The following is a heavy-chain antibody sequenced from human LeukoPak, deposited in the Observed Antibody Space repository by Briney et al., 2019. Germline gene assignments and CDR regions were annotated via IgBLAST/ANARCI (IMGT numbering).Heavy chain of an antibody. J-gene: IGHJ4*02. Sequence: ASVKVSCKASGYTFTGYYIHWVRQAPGQGLEWMGWINPNSGGTNYAQKFQGRVTMTRDTSISTAYMELSRLRSDDTAVYYCARMYSSSWYLPYYFDYWGQGTLVTVSS. CDR3: ARMYSSSWYLPYYFDY. CDR1: GYTFTGYY. D-gene: IGHD6-13*01. CDR2: INPNSGGT. V-gene: IGHV1-2*02.